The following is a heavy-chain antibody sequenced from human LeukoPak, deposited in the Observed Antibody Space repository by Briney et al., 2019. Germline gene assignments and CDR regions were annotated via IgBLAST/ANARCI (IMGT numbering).Heavy chain of an antibody. CDR1: GYTFTSYY. CDR2: INPSGGST. Sequence: EASVKVSCKASGYTFTSYYMHWVRQAPGQGLEWMGIINPSGGSTSYAQKFQGRVTMTRDTSISTAYMELSRLRSDDTAMYYCARDKLGLGELSLYDQWGQGTLVTVFS. D-gene: IGHD3-16*02. CDR3: ARDKLGLGELSLYDQ. V-gene: IGHV1-46*01. J-gene: IGHJ5*02.